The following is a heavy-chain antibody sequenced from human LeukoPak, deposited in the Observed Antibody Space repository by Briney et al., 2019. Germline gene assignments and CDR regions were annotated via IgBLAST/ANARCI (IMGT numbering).Heavy chain of an antibody. CDR3: ARERAIRRGYSYGLLDY. D-gene: IGHD5-18*01. J-gene: IGHJ4*02. Sequence: ASVKVSCKAPGYTFTSYGISWVRQAPGQWLEWMGWISAYNGNTNYAQKLQGRVTMTTDTSTSTAYMELRSLRSDDTAVYYCARERAIRRGYSYGLLDYWGQGTLVTVSS. CDR2: ISAYNGNT. CDR1: GYTFTSYG. V-gene: IGHV1-18*01.